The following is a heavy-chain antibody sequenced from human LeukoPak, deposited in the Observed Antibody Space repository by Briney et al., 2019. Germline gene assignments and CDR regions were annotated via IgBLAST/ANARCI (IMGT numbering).Heavy chain of an antibody. J-gene: IGHJ4*02. Sequence: ASVKVSCKASGYTFTTYGISWVRQAPGQGLEWVGWISGYSGNTDYAQKFQDRVTMTTDTSTSTAYMELRSLTSDDTAVYYCARDYRRSYYFYWGQGTLVTVSS. V-gene: IGHV1-18*01. CDR3: ARDYRRSYYFY. D-gene: IGHD1-26*01. CDR2: ISGYSGNT. CDR1: GYTFTTYG.